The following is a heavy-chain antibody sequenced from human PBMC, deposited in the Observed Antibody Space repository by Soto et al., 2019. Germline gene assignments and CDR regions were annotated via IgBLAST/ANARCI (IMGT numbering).Heavy chain of an antibody. CDR2: ISQNGDS. CDR1: SYSFGSGY. J-gene: IGHJ4*02. CDR3: AGGLRDFDWLSGGYFDY. V-gene: IGHV4-38-2*01. D-gene: IGHD3-9*01. Sequence: SETLSLTCALSSYSFGSGYWAWLRQSPGKGLEWFGTISQNGDSFYNPSLRSRVAMSIDASRNQFSLELTAVTAADTAVYYCAGGLRDFDWLSGGYFDYWGQGTLVTVSS.